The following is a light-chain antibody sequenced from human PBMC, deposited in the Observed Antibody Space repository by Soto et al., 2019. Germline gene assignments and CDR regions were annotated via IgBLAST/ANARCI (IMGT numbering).Light chain of an antibody. Sequence: EIVLTQSPATLSLSPGERATLSYRASQSVSSYLVWYQQRPGQAPRLLIYDASNRATGIPARFSGSGSGTDFTLTISSLEPEDFAVYYCQQRSTWPRTFGQGTKLEIK. J-gene: IGKJ2*01. V-gene: IGKV3-11*01. CDR3: QQRSTWPRT. CDR2: DAS. CDR1: QSVSSY.